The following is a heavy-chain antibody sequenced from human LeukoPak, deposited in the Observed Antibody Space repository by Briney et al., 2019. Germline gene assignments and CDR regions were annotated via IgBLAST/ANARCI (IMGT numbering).Heavy chain of an antibody. CDR2: INPNSGGT. Sequence: SSGKVSRTASGSTFTGYYMLRVRQAPGQGLEWMGWINPNSGGTNYAQKFQGTGTMTRDTANSTAYMELSKLRSDDTAVYYCARDVGQPTWLDPWGQGTLVTVS. D-gene: IGHD2-15*01. CDR1: GSTFTGYY. CDR3: ARDVGQPTWLDP. J-gene: IGHJ5*02. V-gene: IGHV1-2*02.